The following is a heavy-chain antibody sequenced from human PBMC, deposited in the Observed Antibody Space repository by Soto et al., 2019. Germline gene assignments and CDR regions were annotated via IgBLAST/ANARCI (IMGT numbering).Heavy chain of an antibody. CDR1: GFTFSSYD. D-gene: IGHD5-18*01. CDR3: ARGLKGGYSYGTGIDY. J-gene: IGHJ4*02. Sequence: GGSLRLSCAASGFTFSSYDVHWVRQATGKGLEWVSAIGTAGDTYYPGSVKGRFTISRENAKNSLYLQMNSLRAEDTAVYYCARGLKGGYSYGTGIDYWGQGTLVTVSS. V-gene: IGHV3-13*01. CDR2: IGTAGDT.